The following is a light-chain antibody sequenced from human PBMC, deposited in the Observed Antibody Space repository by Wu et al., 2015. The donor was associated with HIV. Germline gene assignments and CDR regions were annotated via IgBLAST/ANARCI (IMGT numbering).Light chain of an antibody. CDR2: DAS. Sequence: DIVLTQSPAIVSFSPGERATLSCRASQSVGNDFAWYQQISGQAPRLLIYDASKRATGVPPRFSGRASGTDFSLTISRLEPEDFAVYYCQQYGSSSYTFGQGTKLEIK. J-gene: IGKJ2*01. CDR3: QQYGSSSYT. CDR1: QSVGND. V-gene: IGKV3-20*01.